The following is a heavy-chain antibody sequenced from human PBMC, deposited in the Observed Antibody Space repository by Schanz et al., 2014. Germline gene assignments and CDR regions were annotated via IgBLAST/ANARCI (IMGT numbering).Heavy chain of an antibody. D-gene: IGHD5-18*01. CDR1: GFPFSSFA. V-gene: IGHV3-21*01. CDR3: VRVSFADPRLYRGMDRDIDY. J-gene: IGHJ4*01. CDR2: ISTSGTYM. Sequence: VQLVDSGGGLVKPGGSLRLSCTASGFPFSSFAMTWVRQAPGRGLEWVSSISTSGTYMYIADSLKGRLTISRDDAKKSMYLQMNNLRAEDTAVYYCVRVSFADPRLYRGMDRDIDYWGHGTLVTVSS.